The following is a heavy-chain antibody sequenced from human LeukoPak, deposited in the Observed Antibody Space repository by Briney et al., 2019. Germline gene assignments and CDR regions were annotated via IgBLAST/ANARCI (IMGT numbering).Heavy chain of an antibody. CDR2: IRYDGSNK. D-gene: IGHD3-10*01. V-gene: IGHV3-30*02. CDR1: GFTFSSYG. J-gene: IGHJ4*02. CDR3: AKDRRGYYGSGAGGYFDY. Sequence: GGSLRLSCVASGFTFSSYGMHWVRQAPGKGLEWVAFIRYDGSNKYYADSVKGRFTISRDNSKNTLYLQMNSLRAEDTAVYYCAKDRRGYYGSGAGGYFDYWGQGTLVTVSS.